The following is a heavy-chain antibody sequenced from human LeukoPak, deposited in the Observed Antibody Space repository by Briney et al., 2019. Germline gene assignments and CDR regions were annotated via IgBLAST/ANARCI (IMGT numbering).Heavy chain of an antibody. CDR3: ARALNPLPGTYYFDY. CDR1: GGSISSYY. Sequence: SETLSLTCTVSGGSISSYYWSWIRQPPGKGLEWIGYIYYSGSTNYNPSLKSRVTISVDTSKNQFSLKLISVTAADTAVYYCARALNPLPGTYYFDYWGQGTLVTVSS. V-gene: IGHV4-59*12. D-gene: IGHD2-15*01. CDR2: IYYSGST. J-gene: IGHJ4*02.